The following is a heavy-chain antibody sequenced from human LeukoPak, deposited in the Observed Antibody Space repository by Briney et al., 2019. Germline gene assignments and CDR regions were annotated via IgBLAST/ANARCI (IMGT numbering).Heavy chain of an antibody. CDR1: GFTFSSYS. J-gene: IGHJ4*02. Sequence: PGGSLRLSCAASGFTFSSYSMNWVRQAPGKGLEWVSSISSSSSYIYYADSVKGRFTISRDNAKNSLYLQMNSLRAEDTAVYYCARDWANHYYFDYWGQGTLVTVSS. CDR2: ISSSSSYI. D-gene: IGHD3-16*01. V-gene: IGHV3-21*01. CDR3: ARDWANHYYFDY.